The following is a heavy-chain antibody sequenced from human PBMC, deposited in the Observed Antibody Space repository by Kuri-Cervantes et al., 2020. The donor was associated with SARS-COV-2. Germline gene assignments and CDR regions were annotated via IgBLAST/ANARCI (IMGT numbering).Heavy chain of an antibody. CDR2: IYYSGST. CDR1: DDSISSSNW. CDR3: AREGRDGYNYVDY. V-gene: IGHV4-4*02. D-gene: IGHD5-24*01. J-gene: IGHJ4*02. Sequence: SETLSLTCAVSDDSISSSNWWSWVRQPPGKGLEWIGYIYYSGSTYYNPSLKSRVTISVDTSKNQFSLKLSSVTAADTAVYYCAREGRDGYNYVDYWGQGTLVTVSS.